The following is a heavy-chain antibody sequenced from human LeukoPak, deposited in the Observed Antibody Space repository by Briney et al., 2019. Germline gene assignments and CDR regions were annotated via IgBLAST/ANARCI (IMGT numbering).Heavy chain of an antibody. Sequence: GGSLRLSCAASGFTFSSYAMHWVRQAPGKGLEYVSAISSNGGSTYYANSVKGRFTISRDNSKNTLYLQMGSLRAEDMAVYYCARDENLGSSLDYWGQGTLVTVSS. CDR1: GFTFSSYA. CDR3: ARDENLGSSLDY. CDR2: ISSNGGST. V-gene: IGHV3-64*01. D-gene: IGHD6-6*01. J-gene: IGHJ4*02.